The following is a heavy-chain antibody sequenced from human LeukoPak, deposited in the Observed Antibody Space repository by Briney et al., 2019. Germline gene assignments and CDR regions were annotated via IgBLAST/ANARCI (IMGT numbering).Heavy chain of an antibody. J-gene: IGHJ4*02. Sequence: PGGSLRLSCAASGFTFSDYYMSWIRQAPGKGLEWVSYISSSSSYTNYADSVKGRFTISRDNAKNSLYLQMNSLRAEDTAVYYCARHYGDYGVLLDYWGQGTLVTVSS. CDR2: ISSSSSYT. CDR3: ARHYGDYGVLLDY. D-gene: IGHD4-17*01. V-gene: IGHV3-11*06. CDR1: GFTFSDYY.